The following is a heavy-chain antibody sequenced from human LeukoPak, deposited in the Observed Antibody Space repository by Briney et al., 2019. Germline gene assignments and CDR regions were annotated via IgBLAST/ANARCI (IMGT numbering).Heavy chain of an antibody. CDR2: MNPNSGNT. CDR3: ARRLRRGNWFDP. J-gene: IGHJ5*02. V-gene: IGHV1-8*02. D-gene: IGHD2-15*01. CDR1: GYTFTGYY. Sequence: ASVKVSCKASGYTFTGYYMHWVRQAPGQGLEWMGWMNPNSGNTGYAQKFQGRVTMTRNTSISTAYVELSSLRSEDTAVYYCARRLRRGNWFDPWGQGTLVTVSS.